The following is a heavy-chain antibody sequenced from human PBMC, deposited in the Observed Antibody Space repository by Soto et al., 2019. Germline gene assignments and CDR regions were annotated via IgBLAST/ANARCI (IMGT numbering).Heavy chain of an antibody. V-gene: IGHV3-11*01. CDR1: GFTFSDYY. J-gene: IGHJ1*01. Sequence: GGSLRLSCAASGFTFSDYYMSWIRQAPGKGLEWVSYISSSGSTIYYADSVKGRFTISRDNAKNSLYLQMNSLRAEDTAVYYCARDSSGWYRGAEYFQHWGQGTLVTVSS. CDR3: ARDSSGWYRGAEYFQH. CDR2: ISSSGSTI. D-gene: IGHD6-19*01.